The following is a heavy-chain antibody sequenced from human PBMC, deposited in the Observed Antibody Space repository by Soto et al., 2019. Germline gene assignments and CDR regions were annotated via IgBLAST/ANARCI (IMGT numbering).Heavy chain of an antibody. CDR2: TSYDGKRS. V-gene: IGHV3-30*03. Sequence: QVQLVESGGGVVQPGRSLRLSCAASGFPFSNYGMHWFRLAPGRGLEWVAVTSYDGKRSYYADSVKRRFTISRDNSKTTLYLPMNSLRAEDTALYYCARERGPDGYSYYYAMDVWGQATTVTVSS. CDR3: ARERGPDGYSYYYAMDV. J-gene: IGHJ6*02. CDR1: GFPFSNYG. D-gene: IGHD6-25*01.